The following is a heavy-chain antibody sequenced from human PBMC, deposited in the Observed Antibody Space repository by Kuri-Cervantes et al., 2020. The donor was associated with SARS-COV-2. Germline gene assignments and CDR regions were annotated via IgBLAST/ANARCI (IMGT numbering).Heavy chain of an antibody. Sequence: GESLKISCAASGFTFSSYGMHWVRQAPGKGLEWVAVISYDGSNKYYADSVKGRFTISRDNSKNTLYLQMNSLRAEDTAVYYCARDRGCSSTSCYRPDGDWFDPWGQGTLVTVSS. V-gene: IGHV3-30*19. CDR2: ISYDGSNK. D-gene: IGHD2-2*02. CDR1: GFTFSSYG. J-gene: IGHJ5*02. CDR3: ARDRGCSSTSCYRPDGDWFDP.